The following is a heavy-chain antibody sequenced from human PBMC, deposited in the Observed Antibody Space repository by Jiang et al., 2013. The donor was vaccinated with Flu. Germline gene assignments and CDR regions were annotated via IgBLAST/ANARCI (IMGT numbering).Heavy chain of an antibody. CDR2: VSYDGNNK. Sequence: PGRSLRLSCAASGFIFRSYAMHWVRQAPGKGLQWVAVVSYDGNNKYYADSVKGRFTISRDNSKNTLYLQMNSLRLEDAAVYYCARDGHPYDGSSWFYNWFDPWGQGTLVTVSS. J-gene: IGHJ5*02. CDR3: ARDGHPYDGSSWFYNWFDP. D-gene: IGHD6-19*01. V-gene: IGHV3-30-3*01. CDR1: GFIFRSYA.